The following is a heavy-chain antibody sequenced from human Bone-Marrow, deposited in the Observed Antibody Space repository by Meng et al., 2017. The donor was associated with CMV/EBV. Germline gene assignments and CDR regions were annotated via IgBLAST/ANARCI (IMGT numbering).Heavy chain of an antibody. V-gene: IGHV3-30*02. CDR1: GFTFSRYG. CDR2: IPNDGSKK. D-gene: IGHD4-11*01. J-gene: IGHJ4*02. CDR3: ARGDRATITNNDPYYFNF. Sequence: GGSLRLSCATSGFTFSRYGLYWVRQAPGKGLEWVAFIPNDGSKKLYADFVKGRFTVSRDNSKNTLHLQMSSLRAGDTAMYYCARGDRATITNNDPYYFNFWGRGTLVTVSS.